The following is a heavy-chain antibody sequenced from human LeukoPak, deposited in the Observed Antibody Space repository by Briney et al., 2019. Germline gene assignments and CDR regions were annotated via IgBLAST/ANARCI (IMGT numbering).Heavy chain of an antibody. CDR1: GFTFSSYG. V-gene: IGHV3-48*01. Sequence: GGSLRLSCAASGFTFSSYGMNWVRQAPGKGLEWVSYISGSSGIIDYADSVRGRFTISRDNAKNSLYLQMNSLRAEDTAVYYCARMSGSRLPGYWGQGTLVTVSS. CDR2: ISGSSGII. D-gene: IGHD3-3*01. CDR3: ARMSGSRLPGY. J-gene: IGHJ4*02.